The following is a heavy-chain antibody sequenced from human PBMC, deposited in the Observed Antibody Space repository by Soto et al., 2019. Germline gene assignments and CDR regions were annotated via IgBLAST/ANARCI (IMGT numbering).Heavy chain of an antibody. Sequence: GGSLRLSCAASGFTFSSYAMSWVRQAPGKGLEWVSAISGSGGSTYYADSVKGRFTISRDNSKNTLYLQMNSLRAEDTAVYYCAKDRLSWNYWWVQRFFPDYWGQGTLVTVSS. D-gene: IGHD1-7*01. CDR2: ISGSGGST. CDR1: GFTFSSYA. CDR3: AKDRLSWNYWWVQRFFPDY. J-gene: IGHJ4*02. V-gene: IGHV3-23*01.